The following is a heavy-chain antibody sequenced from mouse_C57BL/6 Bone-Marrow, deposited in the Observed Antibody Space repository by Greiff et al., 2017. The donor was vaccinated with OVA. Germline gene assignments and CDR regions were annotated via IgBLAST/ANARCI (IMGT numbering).Heavy chain of an antibody. Sequence: QVQLQQPGAELVKPGASVKMSCKASGYTFTSYWITWVKQRPGQGLEWIGDIYPGSGSTNYNEKFESKATLTVDTSSSTAYMQLSSLTSEDSAVYYCARADYGTLWYFDVWGTGTTVTVSS. CDR1: GYTFTSYW. J-gene: IGHJ1*03. CDR3: ARADYGTLWYFDV. V-gene: IGHV1-55*01. D-gene: IGHD2-1*01. CDR2: IYPGSGST.